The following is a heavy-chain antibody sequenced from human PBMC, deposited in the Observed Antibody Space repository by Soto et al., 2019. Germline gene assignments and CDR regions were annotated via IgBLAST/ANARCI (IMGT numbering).Heavy chain of an antibody. CDR1: GYSFTSYW. CDR3: ARGYCTTTICDPWFDP. V-gene: IGHV5-51*01. CDR2: IYPGDSDT. D-gene: IGHD2-2*01. Sequence: GAEVKKAGEPLKISCTGVGYSFTSYWIGWVRQMPGKGLEWMGIIYPGDSDTRYSPSFQGQVTISADKSITTAYLQWSSLKASDTAMYYCARGYCTTTICDPWFDPWGQGTLVTVSS. J-gene: IGHJ5*02.